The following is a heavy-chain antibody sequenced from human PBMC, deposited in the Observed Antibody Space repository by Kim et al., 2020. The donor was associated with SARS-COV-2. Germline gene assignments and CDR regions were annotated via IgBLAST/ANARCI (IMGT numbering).Heavy chain of an antibody. CDR2: IWYDGSNK. CDR3: AREGGGYSYGFDYYYYCMDV. V-gene: IGHV3-33*01. CDR1: GFTFSSYG. Sequence: GGSLRLSCAASGFTFSSYGMHWVRQAPGKGLEWVAVIWYDGSNKYYADSVKGRFTISRDNSKNTLYLQMNSRRAEDTAVYYCAREGGGYSYGFDYYYYCMDVWGQGTTVTVSS. D-gene: IGHD5-18*01. J-gene: IGHJ6*02.